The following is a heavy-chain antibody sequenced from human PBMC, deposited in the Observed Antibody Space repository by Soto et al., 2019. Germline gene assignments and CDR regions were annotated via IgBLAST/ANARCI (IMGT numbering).Heavy chain of an antibody. CDR2: IWYDGSNK. CDR1: GFTFSSYG. Sequence: QVQLVESGGGVVQPGRSLRLSCAASGFTFSSYGMDWVRQAPGKGLEWVAVIWYDGSNKYYADSVKGRFTISRDNSKNTLYLQMNSLRAEDTAVYYCARDDGGYSSSWGYWGQGPLVTVSS. D-gene: IGHD6-13*01. J-gene: IGHJ4*02. V-gene: IGHV3-33*01. CDR3: ARDDGGYSSSWGY.